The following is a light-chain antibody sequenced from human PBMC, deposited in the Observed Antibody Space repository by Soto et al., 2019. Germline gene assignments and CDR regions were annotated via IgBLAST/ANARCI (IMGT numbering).Light chain of an antibody. V-gene: IGKV2-28*01. CDR1: QSLLHSNGYSY. CDR2: LGS. CDR3: MQALQTSQGYT. J-gene: IGKJ2*01. Sequence: DIVMTQSPLSLPVTPGEPASISCRSSQSLLHSNGYSYLDWYLQKPGQSPQLLIYLGSNRASGVPDRCNGSGSGTDFTLKISRVEAEDVGVYYCMQALQTSQGYTFGQGTKLEIK.